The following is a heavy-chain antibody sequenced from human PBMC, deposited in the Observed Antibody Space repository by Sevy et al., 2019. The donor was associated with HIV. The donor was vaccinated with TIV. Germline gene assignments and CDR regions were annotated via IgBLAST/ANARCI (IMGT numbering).Heavy chain of an antibody. J-gene: IGHJ4*02. Sequence: GGSLRLSCAASGFTLSNAWMSWVRQAPGKGLEWVGRIKSKTDGGTTDNAAPVEGRFTISREDSKNTLYLQMNSLKTEDTAIYYCTSDWKRRGLSALLDYWGQGTLVTVSS. CDR2: IKSKTDGGTT. CDR1: GFTLSNAW. D-gene: IGHD1-1*01. CDR3: TSDWKRRGLSALLDY. V-gene: IGHV3-15*01.